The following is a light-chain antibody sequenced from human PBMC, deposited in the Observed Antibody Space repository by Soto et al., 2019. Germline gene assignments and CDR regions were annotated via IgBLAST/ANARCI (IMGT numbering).Light chain of an antibody. V-gene: IGLV4-69*01. CDR2: LNSDGSH. J-gene: IGLJ2*01. CDR1: SGHSSYA. CDR3: QNWAGTGFSVV. Sequence: QPVLTQSPSASASLGASVKFTCTLSSGHSSYAIAWHQQQPEKGPRFLMKLNSDGSHNKGDGIPDRFSGSSSGAERYLTTSSLQSEEEADYYCQNWAGTGFSVVFGGGTKLTVL.